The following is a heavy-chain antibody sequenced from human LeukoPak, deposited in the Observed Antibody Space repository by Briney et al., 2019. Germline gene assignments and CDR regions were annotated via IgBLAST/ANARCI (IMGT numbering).Heavy chain of an antibody. V-gene: IGHV4-34*01. CDR2: INHSGST. Sequence: RPSETLSLTCAVYGGSFSDYYWSWTRQPPGKGLQWIGEINHSGSTNYNPSLKSRVTISVDTSKNQFSLKLSSVTAADTAVYYCARALAHRHWGQGTLVTVSS. D-gene: IGHD3-16*02. CDR3: ARALAHRH. J-gene: IGHJ4*02. CDR1: GGSFSDYY.